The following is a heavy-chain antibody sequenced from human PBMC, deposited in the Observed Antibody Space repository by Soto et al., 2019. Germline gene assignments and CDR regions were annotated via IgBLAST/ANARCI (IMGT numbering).Heavy chain of an antibody. D-gene: IGHD3-3*01. J-gene: IGHJ3*02. CDR2: IIPMYGTA. Sequence: QVHLTQSGAEVKKPGSSVKVSCKASGGSFSSHAINWVRQDPGQGLEWVGGIIPMYGTASYGQKFRARVKIVADEATTTVSMELSSLRSEDTAIYYCARSRVGNSWSAYDIWGQGTVVTVSS. V-gene: IGHV1-69*12. CDR1: GGSFSSHA. CDR3: ARSRVGNSWSAYDI.